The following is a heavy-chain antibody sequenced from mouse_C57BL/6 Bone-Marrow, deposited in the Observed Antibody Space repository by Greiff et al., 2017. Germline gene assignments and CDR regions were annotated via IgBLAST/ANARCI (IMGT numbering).Heavy chain of an antibody. CDR3: AREDGPGYDFDY. V-gene: IGHV1-69*01. J-gene: IGHJ2*01. D-gene: IGHD2-14*01. Sequence: QVQLQQPGAELVMPGASVKLSCKASGYTFTSYWMHWVKQRPGQGLEWIGEIDPSDSYTNYNQKFKGKSTLTVDKSSSTAYMQLSSLTSEDSAVYDCAREDGPGYDFDYWGQGTTLTVSS. CDR2: IDPSDSYT. CDR1: GYTFTSYW.